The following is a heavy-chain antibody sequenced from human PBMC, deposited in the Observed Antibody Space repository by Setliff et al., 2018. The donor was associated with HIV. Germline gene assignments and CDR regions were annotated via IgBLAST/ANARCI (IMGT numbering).Heavy chain of an antibody. V-gene: IGHV3-53*01. Sequence: GGSLRLSCAASGFTLSSSHMTWVRQAPGKGLEWVSFIYSDGRTHYADSVKGLFTVSRDSSKNMMHLQMNGLRPEDTAVYYCAKGVKWLDPWGQGTLVTVSS. CDR1: GFTLSSSH. J-gene: IGHJ5*02. CDR3: AKGVKWLDP. D-gene: IGHD2-21*01. CDR2: IYSDGRT.